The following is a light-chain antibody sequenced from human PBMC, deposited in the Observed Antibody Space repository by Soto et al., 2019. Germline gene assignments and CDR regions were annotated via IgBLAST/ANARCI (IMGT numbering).Light chain of an antibody. V-gene: IGKV3-11*01. CDR1: QVVGTF. CDR2: DGS. Sequence: DIVLTQSPATLSLSPGERATLSCRASQVVGTFLAWFQQKPGQAPRLVIYDGSARATGSPARFSGSGAETDFSLTSSSLEPEDFAVYYCQQRSSGPGTFGQGTRLEI. J-gene: IGKJ5*01. CDR3: QQRSSGPGT.